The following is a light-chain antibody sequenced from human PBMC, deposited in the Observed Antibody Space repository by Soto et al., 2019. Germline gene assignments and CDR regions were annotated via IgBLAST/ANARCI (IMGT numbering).Light chain of an antibody. CDR2: AAS. CDR1: QSVSSNY. CDR3: QQYSSSPLT. Sequence: EIVLTQSPGTLFLSPGERATLSCRASQSVSSNYLAWYQKRRGQPPRILIYAASIRATGIPDRFSGSGSGTDFTLTITRLEPEVFAVYYCQQYSSSPLTFGPGTKVDIK. J-gene: IGKJ3*01. V-gene: IGKV3-20*01.